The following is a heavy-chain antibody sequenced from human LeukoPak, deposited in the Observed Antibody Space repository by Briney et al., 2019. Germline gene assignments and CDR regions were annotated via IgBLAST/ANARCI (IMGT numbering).Heavy chain of an antibody. CDR1: GFTFSSYA. V-gene: IGHV3-21*05. J-gene: IGHJ4*02. D-gene: IGHD3-22*01. Sequence: GGSLRLSCTASGFTFSSYAMNWVRQAPGKGLEWVSYISSSSSYTNYADSVKGRFTISRDNAKNSLYLQMNSLRAEDTAVYYCARGDRVVVTNFDYWGQGTLVTVSS. CDR3: ARGDRVVVTNFDY. CDR2: ISSSSSYT.